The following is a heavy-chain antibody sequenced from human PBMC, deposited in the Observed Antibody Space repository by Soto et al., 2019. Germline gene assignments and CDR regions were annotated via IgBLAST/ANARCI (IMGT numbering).Heavy chain of an antibody. V-gene: IGHV1-18*04. J-gene: IGHJ6*02. D-gene: IGHD3-10*01. Sequence: GASVKVSCKASGYTFTSYGISWVRQAPGQGLEWMGWISAYNGNTNYAQKLQGRVTMTTDTSTSTAYMELRSLRSDDTAVYYCAVVRGVTAPPGGMDVWGQGTTVTVSS. CDR3: AVVRGVTAPPGGMDV. CDR1: GYTFTSYG. CDR2: ISAYNGNT.